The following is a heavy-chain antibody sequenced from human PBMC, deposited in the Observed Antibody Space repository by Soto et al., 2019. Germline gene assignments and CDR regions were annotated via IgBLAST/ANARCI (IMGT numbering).Heavy chain of an antibody. Sequence: SETLSLTCTFVGISITNYYWSWIGKASGRGLEWIGHIFYSGSTNYNPALKSRVTISVDTSKSQFSLKLSSVTAADTAVYYCAKDSGYNYGYFRWFDPWGQGTLVTVS. CDR2: IFYSGST. D-gene: IGHD5-18*01. V-gene: IGHV4-59*01. J-gene: IGHJ5*02. CDR1: GISITNYY. CDR3: AKDSGYNYGYFRWFDP.